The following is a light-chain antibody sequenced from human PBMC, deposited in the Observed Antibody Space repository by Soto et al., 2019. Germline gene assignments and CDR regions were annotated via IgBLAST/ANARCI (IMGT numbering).Light chain of an antibody. V-gene: IGKV3-20*01. CDR1: QTIRSSY. Sequence: EIVLTQSPGTLSLSPGERATLSCRASQTIRSSYLAWYQQKPGQAPSLLIYGASFRATGSPDRFSGSGSQTDFTLTISRLEPEEFAVYYCRQYGSSPWTCGQGTKVEIK. J-gene: IGKJ1*01. CDR3: RQYGSSPWT. CDR2: GAS.